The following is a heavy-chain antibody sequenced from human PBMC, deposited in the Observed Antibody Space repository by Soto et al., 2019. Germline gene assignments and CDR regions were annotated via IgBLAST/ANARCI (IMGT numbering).Heavy chain of an antibody. J-gene: IGHJ5*02. Sequence: ASVKVSCKASGYTFTNNDVSWVRQATGQGLEWMGWMNPGSGDTGCAQKFQGRVTMTRDISIATAYMELSSLRSDDTAIYYCATMATFGSLNWFDTWSQGTLVTVSS. CDR3: ATMATFGSLNWFDT. D-gene: IGHD3-10*01. CDR1: GYTFTNND. CDR2: MNPGSGDT. V-gene: IGHV1-8*01.